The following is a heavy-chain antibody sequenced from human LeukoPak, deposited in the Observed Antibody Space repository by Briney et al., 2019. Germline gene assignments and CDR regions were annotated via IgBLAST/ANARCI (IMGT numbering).Heavy chain of an antibody. Sequence: SETLSLTCTVSGGSISSYYWSWIRQPPGKGLEWIRYIYYSGSTNYNPSLKSRVTISVDTSKNQFSLKLSSVTAADTAVYYCARETDTYYYDSSGYYYVSWYFDLWGRGTLVTVSS. V-gene: IGHV4-59*01. CDR1: GGSISSYY. CDR2: IYYSGST. D-gene: IGHD3-22*01. J-gene: IGHJ2*01. CDR3: ARETDTYYYDSSGYYYVSWYFDL.